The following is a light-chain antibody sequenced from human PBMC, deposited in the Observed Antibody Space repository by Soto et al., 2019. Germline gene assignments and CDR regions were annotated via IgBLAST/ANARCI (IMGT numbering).Light chain of an antibody. V-gene: IGKV1-39*01. CDR2: SAS. CDR1: QGISTY. CDR3: QQSYSTTWT. Sequence: DIQMTQSPSSLSASVGDRVTITCRASQGISTYLNWYQQKPGKAPKLLIYSASSLQSGVPSRFSGSGSETDFTLTISSLQPEGFATYSCQQSYSTTWTFGQGTKVEIK. J-gene: IGKJ1*01.